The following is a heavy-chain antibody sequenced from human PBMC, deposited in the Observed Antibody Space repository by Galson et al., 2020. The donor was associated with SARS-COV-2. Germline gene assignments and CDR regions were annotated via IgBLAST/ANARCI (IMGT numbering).Heavy chain of an antibody. D-gene: IGHD3-22*01. CDR1: GGSISSSSYY. J-gene: IGHJ4*02. Sequence: SETLSLTCTVSGGSISSSSYYWGWIRQPPGKGLEWIGRIYTSGNTNYNPSLKSRVTISVYTSKNQFSLKLSSVTAADTAVYYCARDRGGIAMIVVVTPGDFDYWGQGTLVTVSS. CDR3: ARDRGGIAMIVVVTPGDFDY. CDR2: IYTSGNT. V-gene: IGHV4-39*02.